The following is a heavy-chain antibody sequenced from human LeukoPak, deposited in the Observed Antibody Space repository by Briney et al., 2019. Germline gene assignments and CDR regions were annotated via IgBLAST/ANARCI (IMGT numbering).Heavy chain of an antibody. Sequence: SVKVSCKASVGTFSSYAISWVRQAPGQGLEWMGGIIPIFGTANYAQKFQGRVTITADESTSTANMELSSLRSEDTAVYYCARDRLMTTFQYFDYWGQGTLVTVSS. CDR1: VGTFSSYA. V-gene: IGHV1-69*13. CDR3: ARDRLMTTFQYFDY. CDR2: IIPIFGTA. J-gene: IGHJ4*02. D-gene: IGHD4-11*01.